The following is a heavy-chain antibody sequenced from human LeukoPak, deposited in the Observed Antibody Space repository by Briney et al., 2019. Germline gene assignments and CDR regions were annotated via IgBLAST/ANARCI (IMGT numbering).Heavy chain of an antibody. J-gene: IGHJ6*03. Sequence: ASVKVSCKASGYSFTRYGISWVRQAPGQGLEWMGWINPNSGGTNYAQKFQGRVTMTRDTSISTAYMELSRLRSDDTAVYYCARGSSGYHLFPYYYYYYMDVWGKGTTVTVSS. CDR2: INPNSGGT. CDR3: ARGSSGYHLFPYYYYYYMDV. D-gene: IGHD3-22*01. CDR1: GYSFTRYG. V-gene: IGHV1-2*02.